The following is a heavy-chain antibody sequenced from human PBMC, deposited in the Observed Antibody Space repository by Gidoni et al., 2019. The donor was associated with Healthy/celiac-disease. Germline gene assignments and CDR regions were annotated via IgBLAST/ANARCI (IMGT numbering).Heavy chain of an antibody. CDR2: IRYDGSNK. J-gene: IGHJ4*02. CDR1: GFTFSSYG. CDR3: AKAYPGLADY. D-gene: IGHD2-21*01. Sequence: QVQLVESGGGVVQPGGPLRLSCAASGFTFSSYGMHWVRQAPGKGLEWVAFIRYDGSNKYYADSVKGRFTISRDNSKNTLYLQMNSLRAEDTAVYYCAKAYPGLADYWGQGTLVTVSS. V-gene: IGHV3-30*02.